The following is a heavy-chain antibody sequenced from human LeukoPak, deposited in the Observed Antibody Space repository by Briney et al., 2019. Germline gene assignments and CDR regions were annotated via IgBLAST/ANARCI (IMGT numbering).Heavy chain of an antibody. J-gene: IGHJ5*02. CDR2: ISGSGGST. Sequence: GAPVTLPCAASGFTFSRYAVLWLRHATRKGLEWVSVISGSGGSTHYADSVKGRFTISRDNSKNTLYLQMNSLRAEDTAVYYCAKDVAHNWFDPWGQGTLVTVSS. D-gene: IGHD2-21*01. V-gene: IGHV3-23*01. CDR1: GFTFSRYA. CDR3: AKDVAHNWFDP.